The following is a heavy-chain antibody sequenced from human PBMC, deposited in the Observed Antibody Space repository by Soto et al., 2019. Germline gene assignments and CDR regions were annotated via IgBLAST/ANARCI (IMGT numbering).Heavy chain of an antibody. CDR1: GFTFSSYA. V-gene: IGHV3-30-3*01. Sequence: PGGSLRLSCAASGFTFSSYAMHWVRQAPGKGLEWVAVISYDGSNKYYADSVKGRFTISRDNSKNTLYLQMNSLRAEDTAVYYCARDRDDYSNYYYGMDVWGQGTTVTVSS. CDR2: ISYDGSNK. CDR3: ARDRDDYSNYYYGMDV. D-gene: IGHD4-4*01. J-gene: IGHJ6*02.